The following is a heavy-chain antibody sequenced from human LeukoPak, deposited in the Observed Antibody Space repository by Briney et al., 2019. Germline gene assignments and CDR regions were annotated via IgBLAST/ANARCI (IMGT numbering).Heavy chain of an antibody. Sequence: ASVKVSCKASGYTFTGYYMHWVRQAPGQGLEWMGWINPNGGDTNYAQNFQGRVTMTRDTSINTAYMELSSLRSDDTAVYYCARIKWAAANDWGQGTLVTVSS. CDR2: INPNGGDT. J-gene: IGHJ4*02. V-gene: IGHV1-2*02. D-gene: IGHD6-13*01. CDR3: ARIKWAAAND. CDR1: GYTFTGYY.